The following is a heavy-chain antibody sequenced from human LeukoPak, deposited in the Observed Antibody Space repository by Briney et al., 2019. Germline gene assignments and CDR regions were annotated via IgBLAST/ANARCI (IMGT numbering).Heavy chain of an antibody. CDR2: IYDTGRT. CDR1: IDSMCGYF. J-gene: IGHJ6*03. CDR3: AREVSTSWYNNNYSYMDV. D-gene: IGHD6-13*01. V-gene: IGHV4-59*01. Sequence: SETLSLTCSVSIDSMCGYFWSWIRQPPGGGLEWIGYIYDTGRTNYSPSLKSRATISLDTSNKQFSLRLTSVTAADTAVYYCAREVSTSWYNNNYSYMDVWGKGTTVTVSS.